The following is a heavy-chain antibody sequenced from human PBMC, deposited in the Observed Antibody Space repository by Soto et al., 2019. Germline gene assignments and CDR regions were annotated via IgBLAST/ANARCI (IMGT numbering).Heavy chain of an antibody. V-gene: IGHV4-39*01. D-gene: IGHD3-3*01. CDR1: GGSISSSSYY. Sequence: SETLSLTCTVSGGSISSSSYYWGWIRQPPGKGLEWIGSIYYSGSTYYNPSLKSRVTISVDTSKNQFSLKLSSVTAADTAVYYCASPTYYDFWSGYYQIDCWGQGTLVTVSS. J-gene: IGHJ4*02. CDR3: ASPTYYDFWSGYYQIDC. CDR2: IYYSGST.